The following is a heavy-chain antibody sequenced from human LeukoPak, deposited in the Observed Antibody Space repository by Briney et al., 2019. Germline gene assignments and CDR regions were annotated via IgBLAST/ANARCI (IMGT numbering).Heavy chain of an antibody. Sequence: GSLRLSCAASGFTFSNYAMTWVRQAPGKGLEWVSAISGSGGSTYYADSVKGRFTTSRDNSKNTLYLQMNSLRAEDTAVYYCAKGDYYDSSGPWGYWGQGTLVTVSS. CDR2: ISGSGGST. V-gene: IGHV3-23*01. CDR3: AKGDYYDSSGPWGY. J-gene: IGHJ4*02. D-gene: IGHD3-22*01. CDR1: GFTFSNYA.